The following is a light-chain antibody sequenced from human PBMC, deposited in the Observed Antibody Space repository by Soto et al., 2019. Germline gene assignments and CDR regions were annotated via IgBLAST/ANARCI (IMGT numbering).Light chain of an antibody. CDR1: QSVSSR. CDR2: DAS. CDR3: QQYDGSPRT. J-gene: IGKJ1*01. V-gene: IGKV3-20*01. Sequence: EIVLAQSPGTLSLSPGERATLSCRASQSVSSRLAWYQQKPGQAPRLLIYDASSRAAGIPDRFSGSGSGTDFTLTITRLEPEDFAVYHCQQYDGSPRTFGQGTKVDIK.